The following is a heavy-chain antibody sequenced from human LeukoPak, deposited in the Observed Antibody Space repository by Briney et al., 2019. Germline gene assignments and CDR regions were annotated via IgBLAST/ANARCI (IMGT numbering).Heavy chain of an antibody. Sequence: GASVKVSCKASGYTFTSYDINWVRQATGQGLEWMGWMNPNSGNTGYEQKFQGRVTMTRNTSISTAYMELSSLRSEDTAVYYCARGNTVTTSAFDIWGQGTMVTVSS. V-gene: IGHV1-8*01. D-gene: IGHD4-17*01. J-gene: IGHJ3*02. CDR3: ARGNTVTTSAFDI. CDR2: MNPNSGNT. CDR1: GYTFTSYD.